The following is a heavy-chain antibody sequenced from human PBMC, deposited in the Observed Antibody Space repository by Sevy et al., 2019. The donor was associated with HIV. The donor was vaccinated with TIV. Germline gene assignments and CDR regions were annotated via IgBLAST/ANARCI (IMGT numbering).Heavy chain of an antibody. D-gene: IGHD2-8*01. CDR1: GFTFRSYW. J-gene: IGHJ5*02. CDR3: ATRVVLEVSATWFDP. V-gene: IGHV3-7*01. CDR2: INQDGSEK. Sequence: GGSLRLSCAASGFTFRSYWMSWVRQAPGKGLEWVANINQDGSEKYYVDSVKGRFTISRDNAKNSLYLQMNSLRAEDTAVYYCATRVVLEVSATWFDPWGQGTLVTVSS.